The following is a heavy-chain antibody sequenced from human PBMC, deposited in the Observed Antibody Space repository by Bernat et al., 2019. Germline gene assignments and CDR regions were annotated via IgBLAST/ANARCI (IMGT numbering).Heavy chain of an antibody. CDR1: GFTLSSYD. Sequence: EVQLLESGGGLVQPGGSLRLSCAASGFTLSSYDMSWVRQAPGKGLEWVSAITNGGDRTYYGDSMRGRFTISRDSSKNILYLQMNSLRAEDTALYYCAKGGARTLDYGDGLGVLDTFDIWGQGTLVTVSS. D-gene: IGHD4-17*01. V-gene: IGHV3-23*01. CDR3: AKGGARTLDYGDGLGVLDTFDI. J-gene: IGHJ3*02. CDR2: ITNGGDRT.